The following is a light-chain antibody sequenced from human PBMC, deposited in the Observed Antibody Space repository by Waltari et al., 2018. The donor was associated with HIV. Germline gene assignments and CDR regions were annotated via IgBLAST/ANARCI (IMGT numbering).Light chain of an antibody. J-gene: IGKJ2*01. V-gene: IGKV1-13*02. CDR1: HAISSS. Sequence: AIQLTQSPSSLSASVGDRVTIPCRASHAISSSLAWYQQKPGKAPNLLIYHSSTLESGVTSRFSGSGSGADFTLTISSLQAEDVAVYYCQQHDVSPYTCGQGTKV. CDR2: HSS. CDR3: QQHDVSPYT.